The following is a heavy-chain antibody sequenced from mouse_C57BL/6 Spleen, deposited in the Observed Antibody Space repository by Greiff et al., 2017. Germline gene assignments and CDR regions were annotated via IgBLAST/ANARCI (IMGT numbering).Heavy chain of an antibody. V-gene: IGHV5-9*01. CDR3: ARQTYYGSSYGYFDV. J-gene: IGHJ1*03. Sequence: EVKVVESGGGLVKPGGSLKLSCAASGFTFSSYTMSWVRQTPEKRLEWVATISGGGGNTYYPDSVKGRFTISRDNAKNTLYLQMSSRRSEDTALYYCARQTYYGSSYGYFDVWGTGTTVTVSS. D-gene: IGHD1-1*01. CDR2: ISGGGGNT. CDR1: GFTFSSYT.